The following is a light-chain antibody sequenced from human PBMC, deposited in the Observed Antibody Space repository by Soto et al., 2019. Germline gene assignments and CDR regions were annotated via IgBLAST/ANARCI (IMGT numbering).Light chain of an antibody. Sequence: EIVITQSPYTLSVSPGERATRSCRASQSVSIDLAWYQQTPGQAPRLLIYGASTRATGVPPTFSGSASGTEFTLTNSSLQPEDFTVYYCQQYNKWPLTFGQGTKVDIK. J-gene: IGKJ1*01. CDR1: QSVSID. V-gene: IGKV3-15*01. CDR2: GAS. CDR3: QQYNKWPLT.